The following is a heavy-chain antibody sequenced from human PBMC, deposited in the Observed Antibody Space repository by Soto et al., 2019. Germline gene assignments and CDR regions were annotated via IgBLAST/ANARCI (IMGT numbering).Heavy chain of an antibody. V-gene: IGHV3-23*01. Sequence: EVQLLESGGGLVQPGGSLRLSCAASGFTFSSHAMSWVRQAPGKGLEWVSGISGGGDTTYYADSVRGRFTISRDNPKSTLYLQMNSLSAEDSALYYCAKPLYSSGWSKFDYWGQGILVTVS. D-gene: IGHD6-19*01. CDR1: GFTFSSHA. J-gene: IGHJ4*02. CDR3: AKPLYSSGWSKFDY. CDR2: ISGGGDTT.